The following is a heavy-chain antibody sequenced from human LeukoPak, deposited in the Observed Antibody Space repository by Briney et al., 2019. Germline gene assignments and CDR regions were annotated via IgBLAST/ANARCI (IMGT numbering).Heavy chain of an antibody. CDR2: IYSSGST. V-gene: IGHV4-59*01. J-gene: IGHJ3*02. CDR1: GGSISSYH. Sequence: SETLSLTCTVSGGSISSYHWSWIRQPPGKGLQWIGFIYSSGSTNYNPSLKSRVTISLDTSKNQFSRRVSSVTSADTAVYYCARGNSGYDYAFDIWGQGTMVTVSS. CDR3: ARGNSGYDYAFDI. D-gene: IGHD5-12*01.